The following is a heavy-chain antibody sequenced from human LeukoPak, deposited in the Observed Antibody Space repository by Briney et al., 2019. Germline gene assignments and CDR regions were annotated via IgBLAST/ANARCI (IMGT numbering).Heavy chain of an antibody. CDR1: GYTFTSYD. V-gene: IGHV1-8*01. Sequence: ASVKVSCKASGYTFTSYDINWVRQATGQGLEWMGWMNPNSGNTGYAQKFQGRVTMTRNTSISTAYMELSSLRSEDTAVYYCARYANYDILPGYYREGDFDYWGQGTLVTVSS. CDR2: MNPNSGNT. J-gene: IGHJ4*02. D-gene: IGHD3-9*01. CDR3: ARYANYDILPGYYREGDFDY.